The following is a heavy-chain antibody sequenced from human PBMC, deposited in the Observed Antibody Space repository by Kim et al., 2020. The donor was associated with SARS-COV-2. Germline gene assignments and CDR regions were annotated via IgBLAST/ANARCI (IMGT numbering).Heavy chain of an antibody. CDR3: ARGANYYGSGSYTNYYYYYGMDV. CDR1: GGTFSSYA. CDR2: IIPIFGTA. J-gene: IGHJ6*02. D-gene: IGHD3-10*01. V-gene: IGHV1-69*13. Sequence: SVKVSCKASGGTFSSYAISWVRQAPGQGLEWMGGIIPIFGTANYAQKFQGRVTITADESTSTAYMELSSLRSEDTAVYYCARGANYYGSGSYTNYYYYYGMDVWGQGTTGTVS.